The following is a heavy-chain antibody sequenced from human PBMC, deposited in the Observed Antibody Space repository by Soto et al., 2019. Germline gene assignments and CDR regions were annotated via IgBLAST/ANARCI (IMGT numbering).Heavy chain of an antibody. D-gene: IGHD1-7*01. CDR3: ASRDPGTSVDY. CDR1: GGSFTSNNW. Sequence: QVQLQESGPGLVKPSGTLSLTCAVSGGSFTSNNWWTWVRQPPGQGLEWIGEIYRTRSTNYNPSLKSRVTISLDKSEKQISLKVTSLTAADTAVYYCASRDPGTSVDYWGQGTLVTVSS. CDR2: IYRTRST. V-gene: IGHV4-4*02. J-gene: IGHJ4*02.